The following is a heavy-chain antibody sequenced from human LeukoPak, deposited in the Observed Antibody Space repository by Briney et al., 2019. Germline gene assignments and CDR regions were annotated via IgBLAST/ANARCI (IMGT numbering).Heavy chain of an antibody. V-gene: IGHV4-30-2*01. J-gene: IGHJ4*02. CDR3: ATTTLVDY. CDR2: IYHSGST. Sequence: SQTLSLTCAVSGGSISSGGYSWSWIRQPPGKGLEWIGYIYHSGSTYYNPSLKSRVTISVDRSKNQFSLKLSSVTAADTAVYYCATTTLVDYWGQGTLVTVSS. D-gene: IGHD1-14*01. CDR1: GGSISSGGYS.